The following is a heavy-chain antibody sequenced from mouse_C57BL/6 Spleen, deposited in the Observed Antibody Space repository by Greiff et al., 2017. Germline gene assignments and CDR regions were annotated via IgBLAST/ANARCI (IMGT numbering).Heavy chain of an antibody. J-gene: IGHJ1*03. D-gene: IGHD1-1*01. Sequence: VQLKQSGGGLVKPGGSLKLSCAASGFTFSSYAMSWVRQTPEKRLEWVATISDGGSYTYYPDNVKGRFTISRDNAKNNLYLQMSHLKSEDTAMYYCARDQGGITTVVDWYFDVWGTGTTVTVSS. V-gene: IGHV5-4*01. CDR3: ARDQGGITTVVDWYFDV. CDR2: ISDGGSYT. CDR1: GFTFSSYA.